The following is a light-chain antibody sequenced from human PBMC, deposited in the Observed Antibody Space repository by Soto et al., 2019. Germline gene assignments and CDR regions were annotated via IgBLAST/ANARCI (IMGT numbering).Light chain of an antibody. CDR3: SSYTSSTTPYV. CDR2: DVS. V-gene: IGLV2-14*03. CDR1: SSDVGGYNY. J-gene: IGLJ1*01. Sequence: QSALTQPASVSGSPGQSITISCTGTSSDVGGYNYASWYQRHPGKAPKLMIFDVSNRPSGVSNRFSGSKSANTASLTISGLQAEDEADYFCSSYTSSTTPYVFGTGTKLTVL.